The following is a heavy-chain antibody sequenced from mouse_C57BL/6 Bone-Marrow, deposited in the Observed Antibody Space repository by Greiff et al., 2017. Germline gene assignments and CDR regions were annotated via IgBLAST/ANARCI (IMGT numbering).Heavy chain of an antibody. CDR1: GYTFTSYG. J-gene: IGHJ1*03. CDR3: ARNYYGSSSFV. D-gene: IGHD1-1*01. V-gene: IGHV1-81*01. Sequence: VQRVESGAELARPGASVKLSCKASGYTFTSYGISWVKQRTGQGLEWIGEIYPRSGNTYYNEKFKGKATLTADKSSSTAYMELRSLTSEDSAVYFCARNYYGSSSFVWGTGTTVTVSS. CDR2: IYPRSGNT.